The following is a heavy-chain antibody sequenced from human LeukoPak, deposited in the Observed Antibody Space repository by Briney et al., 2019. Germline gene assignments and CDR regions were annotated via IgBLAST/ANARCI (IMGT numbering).Heavy chain of an antibody. V-gene: IGHV4-30-2*01. CDR3: ARSGVPWKIGFDY. CDR2: IYHSGST. CDR1: GGSISSGGYS. Sequence: SETLSLTCAVSGGSISSGGYSWSWIRQPPGKGLEWIGYIYHSGSTYYNPSLKSRVTISVDRSKNQFSLKLSSVTAADTAVYYCARSGVPWKIGFDYWGQGTLVTVSS. D-gene: IGHD7-27*01. J-gene: IGHJ4*02.